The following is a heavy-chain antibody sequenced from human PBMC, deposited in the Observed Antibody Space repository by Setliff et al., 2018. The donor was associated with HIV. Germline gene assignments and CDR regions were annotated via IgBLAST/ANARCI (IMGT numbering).Heavy chain of an antibody. J-gene: IGHJ3*02. D-gene: IGHD6-19*01. CDR3: ARDDIALASAFGI. Sequence: SETLSLTCTVSGGSISSYYWSWIRQPPGKGLDWIGYIYTSGSTNYNPSLKSRVTISVDTSKNQLSLKLSSVNAADTAVYYCARDDIALASAFGIWGQGTMVTVSS. CDR2: IYTSGST. V-gene: IGHV4-4*08. CDR1: GGSISSYY.